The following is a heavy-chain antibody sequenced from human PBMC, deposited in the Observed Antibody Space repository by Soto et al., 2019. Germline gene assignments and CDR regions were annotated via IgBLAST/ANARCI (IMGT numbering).Heavy chain of an antibody. V-gene: IGHV1-69*13. CDR3: AREITMRRMGMDV. CDR2: IIPIFGTA. J-gene: IGHJ6*02. D-gene: IGHD3-3*01. CDR1: GGTFRSYA. Sequence: SVKVSCKAFGGTFRSYAISWVRQAPGQGLEWMGGIIPIFGTANYAQKFQGRVTITADESTSTAYMELSSLRSEDTAVYYCAREITMRRMGMDVWGQGTTVTVSS.